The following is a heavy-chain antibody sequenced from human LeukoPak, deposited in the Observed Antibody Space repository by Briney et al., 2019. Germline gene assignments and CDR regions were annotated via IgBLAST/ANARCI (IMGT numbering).Heavy chain of an antibody. V-gene: IGHV1-69*06. D-gene: IGHD1-26*01. CDR2: IIPIFGTA. J-gene: IGHJ6*03. CDR1: GGTFSSYA. CDR3: ARLIVGASYYYYMDV. Sequence: ASVKVSCKASGGTFSSYAISWVRQAPGQGLEWMGGIIPIFGTANYAQKFQGRVTITADKSTSTAYMELSSLRSEDTAVYYCARLIVGASYYYYMDVWGKGTTVTVSS.